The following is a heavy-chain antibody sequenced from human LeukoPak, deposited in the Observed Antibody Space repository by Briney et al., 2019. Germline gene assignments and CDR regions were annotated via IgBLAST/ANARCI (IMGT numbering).Heavy chain of an antibody. J-gene: IGHJ2*01. D-gene: IGHD5-24*01. V-gene: IGHV4-59*01. CDR2: VSYSGRT. Sequence: AETVSLTCTVSGGSITNYYWNWIRQPPGKDLEWIGCVSYSGRTHYSSALKRRVTISVDPSKNQFSLNLRSVTAADTAVYYCARPGRQDAYNGHYWYFDLWGRGTLVTVSS. CDR1: GGSITNYY. CDR3: ARPGRQDAYNGHYWYFDL.